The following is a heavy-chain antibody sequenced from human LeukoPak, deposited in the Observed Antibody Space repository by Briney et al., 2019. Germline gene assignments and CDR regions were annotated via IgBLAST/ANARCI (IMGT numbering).Heavy chain of an antibody. CDR3: AKDGGYCSGGSCYTAFDY. CDR2: ISGSGGST. J-gene: IGHJ4*02. V-gene: IGHV3-23*01. CDR1: GFTFSSYA. D-gene: IGHD2-15*01. Sequence: GGSLRLSCAASGFTFSSYAMSRVRQAPGKGLEWVSAISGSGGSTYYADSVKGRFTISRDNSKNTLYLQMNSLRAEDTAVYYCAKDGGYCSGGSCYTAFDYWGQGTLVTVSS.